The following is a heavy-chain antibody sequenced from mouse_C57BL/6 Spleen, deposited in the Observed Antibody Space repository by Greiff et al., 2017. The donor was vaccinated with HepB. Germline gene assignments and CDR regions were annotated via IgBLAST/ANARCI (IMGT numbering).Heavy chain of an antibody. J-gene: IGHJ2*01. Sequence: EVQLQQSGPVLVKPGASVKMSCKASGYTFTDYYMNWVKQSHGKSLEWIGVINPYNGGTSYNQKFKGKATLTVDKSSSTAYMELNSLTSEDSAVYYCARGGPWGNYSFDYWGQGTTLTVSS. D-gene: IGHD2-1*01. CDR1: GYTFTDYY. CDR2: INPYNGGT. V-gene: IGHV1-19*01. CDR3: ARGGPWGNYSFDY.